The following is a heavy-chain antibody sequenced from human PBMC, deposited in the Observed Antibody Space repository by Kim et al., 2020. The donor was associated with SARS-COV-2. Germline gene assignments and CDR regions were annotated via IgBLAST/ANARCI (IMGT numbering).Heavy chain of an antibody. CDR3: ARDIAAAGTVSDYNWFDP. V-gene: IGHV4-4*02. CDR2: IYHSGST. Sequence: SETLSLTCAVSGGSISSSNWWSWVRQPPGKGLEWIGEIYHSGSTNYNPSLKSRVTISVDKSKNQFSLKLSSVTAADTAVYYCARDIAAAGTVSDYNWFDPWGQGTLVTVSS. J-gene: IGHJ5*02. CDR1: GGSISSSNW. D-gene: IGHD6-13*01.